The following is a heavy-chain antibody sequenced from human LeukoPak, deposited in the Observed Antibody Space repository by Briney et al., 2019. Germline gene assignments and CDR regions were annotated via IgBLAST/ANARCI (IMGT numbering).Heavy chain of an antibody. CDR1: GGSISSYY. Sequence: PSETLSLTCTVSGGSISSYYWSWIRQPPGKGLEWIGYIYYSGSTNYNPSLKSRVTISVDTSKNQFSLKLSSVTAADTAVYYCARESDGYNGFDYWGQGTLVTVSS. V-gene: IGHV4-59*01. CDR3: ARESDGYNGFDY. J-gene: IGHJ4*02. D-gene: IGHD5-24*01. CDR2: IYYSGST.